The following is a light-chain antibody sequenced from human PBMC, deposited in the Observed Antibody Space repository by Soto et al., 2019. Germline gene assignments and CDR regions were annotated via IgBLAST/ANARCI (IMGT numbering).Light chain of an antibody. CDR3: LLDFRYFWA. Sequence: DIQMTQSPSSLSASVGDRVTITCRASQSISSYLNWYQQKPGKAPKLLIYAASSLQSGVPSRFSGSGSGTDFTLTISSLQPEDIATYYCLLDFRYFWAFGQGTKVDIK. CDR1: QSISSY. V-gene: IGKV1-39*02. J-gene: IGKJ1*01. CDR2: AAS.